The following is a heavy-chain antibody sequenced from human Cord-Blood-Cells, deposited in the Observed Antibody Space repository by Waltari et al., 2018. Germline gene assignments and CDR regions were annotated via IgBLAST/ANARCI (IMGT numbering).Heavy chain of an antibody. Sequence: QVQLQQWGAGLLKPSETLSLTCAVYGGSFSGYYWSWISQPPGKGLEWIGEINHVGGTNVNPSLSSRVTISVDTSKNQFSLKLSSVTAADTAVYFCARRGFEDIVLVPAVKAYFDLWGRGTLVTVAS. CDR3: ARRGFEDIVLVPAVKAYFDL. J-gene: IGHJ2*01. V-gene: IGHV4-34*01. D-gene: IGHD2-2*01. CDR2: INHVGGT. CDR1: GGSFSGYY.